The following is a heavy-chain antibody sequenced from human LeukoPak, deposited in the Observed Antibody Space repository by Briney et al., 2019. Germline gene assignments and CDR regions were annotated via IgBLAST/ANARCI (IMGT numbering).Heavy chain of an antibody. V-gene: IGHV1-2*06. Sequence: ASVKVSCKTSGYTFTNYYIHWVRQAPGQGLEWMGRINPNSGGTNYAQKFQGRVTMTRDTSISTAYMELSRLRSDDTAVYYCAILKSPRYNWNDPAFDIWGQGTMVTVSS. CDR3: AILKSPRYNWNDPAFDI. CDR2: INPNSGGT. CDR1: GYTFTNYY. J-gene: IGHJ3*02. D-gene: IGHD1-1*01.